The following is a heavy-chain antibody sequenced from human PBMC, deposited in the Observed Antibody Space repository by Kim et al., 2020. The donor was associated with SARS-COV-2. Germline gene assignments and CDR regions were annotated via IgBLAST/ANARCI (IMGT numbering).Heavy chain of an antibody. Sequence: SETLSLTCTVSGGSISSYYWSWIRQPPGKGLEWIGYIYYSGSTNYNPSLKSRVTISVDTSKNQFSLKLSSVTAADTAVYYCARSGGRGWNYRVGFGAGGNERYYFDYWGQGTLVTVSS. J-gene: IGHJ4*02. CDR3: ARSGGRGWNYRVGFGAGGNERYYFDY. D-gene: IGHD1-7*01. V-gene: IGHV4-59*13. CDR1: GGSISSYY. CDR2: IYYSGST.